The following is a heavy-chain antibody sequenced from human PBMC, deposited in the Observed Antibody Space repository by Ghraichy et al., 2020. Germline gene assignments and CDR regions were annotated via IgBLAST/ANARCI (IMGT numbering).Heavy chain of an antibody. CDR3: ARGPETGTKYYYYGMDV. D-gene: IGHD1-1*01. CDR2: ISSSSSTI. CDR1: GFTFSSYS. J-gene: IGHJ6*02. V-gene: IGHV3-48*02. Sequence: GGSLRLSCAASGFTFSSYSMNWVRQAPGKGLEWVSYISSSSSTIYYADYVKGRFTISRDNAKNSLYLQMNSLRDEDTAVYYCARGPETGTKYYYYGMDVWGQGTTVTVSS.